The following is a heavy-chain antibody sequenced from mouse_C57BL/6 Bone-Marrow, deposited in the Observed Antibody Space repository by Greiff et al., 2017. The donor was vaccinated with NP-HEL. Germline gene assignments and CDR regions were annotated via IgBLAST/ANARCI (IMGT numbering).Heavy chain of an antibody. J-gene: IGHJ2*01. CDR2: ISNGGGST. V-gene: IGHV5-12*01. Sequence: EVKLVESGGGLVQPGGSLKLSCAASGFTFSDYYMYWVRQTPEKRLEWVAYISNGGGSTYYPDTVKGRFTISRDNAKNTLYLQMCRLKSEDTAMYYCARSYYFYYFDDWGKGTTLTVSS. CDR3: ARSYYFYYFDD. D-gene: IGHD1-1*01. CDR1: GFTFSDYY.